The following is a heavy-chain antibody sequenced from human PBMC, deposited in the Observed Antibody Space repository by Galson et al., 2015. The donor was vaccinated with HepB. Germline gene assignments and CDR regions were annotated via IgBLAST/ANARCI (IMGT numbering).Heavy chain of an antibody. V-gene: IGHV1-46*01. CDR2: INPSGGST. D-gene: IGHD4-23*01. CDR3: ARVDYGGNFGQAGAYFDY. J-gene: IGHJ4*02. Sequence: SVKVSCKASGYTFTGYYMHWVRQAPGQGPEWMGIINPSGGSTSYAQKFQGRVTMTGDTSTSTVYMELSSLRSEDTAVYYCARVDYGGNFGQAGAYFDYWGQGALVTVSS. CDR1: GYTFTGYY.